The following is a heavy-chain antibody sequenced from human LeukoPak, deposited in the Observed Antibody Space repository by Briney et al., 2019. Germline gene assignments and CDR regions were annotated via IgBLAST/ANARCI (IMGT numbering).Heavy chain of an antibody. CDR2: INQDETEK. CDR3: AELGITMIGGV. J-gene: IGHJ6*04. CDR1: GFTFGSYW. Sequence: GGSLRLSCGASGFTFGSYWMTWVRQAPGKGLEWVANINQDETEKYYVDSVKGRFTISRDNAKNSLYLQMNSLRAEDTAVYYCAELGITMIGGVWGKGTTVTISS. V-gene: IGHV3-7*01. D-gene: IGHD3-10*02.